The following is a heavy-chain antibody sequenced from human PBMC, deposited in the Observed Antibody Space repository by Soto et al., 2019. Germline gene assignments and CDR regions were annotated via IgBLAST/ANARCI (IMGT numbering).Heavy chain of an antibody. D-gene: IGHD6-19*01. V-gene: IGHV4-30-4*01. CDR3: ARVLSGHDAFDI. CDR1: GGSISSGDYY. CDR2: IYYSGST. J-gene: IGHJ3*02. Sequence: SETLSLTCPVSGGSISSGDYYWSWIRQPPGKGLEWIGYIYYSGSTYYNPSLKSRVTISVDTSKNQFSLKLSSVTAADTAVYYCARVLSGHDAFDIWGQGTMDTVSS.